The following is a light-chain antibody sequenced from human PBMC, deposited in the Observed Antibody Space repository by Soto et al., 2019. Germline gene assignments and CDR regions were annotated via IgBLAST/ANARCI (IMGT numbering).Light chain of an antibody. CDR1: QSVSSSY. Sequence: EIVLTQSPRTLSLSPGERATLSCRASQSVSSSYLAWYQQKPGQAPRLLIYGASSRATGIPDRFSGSGSGTDFTLTISRLEPEDFAVYYCQQYGSTVNTFGQGTKLEIK. CDR3: QQYGSTVNT. CDR2: GAS. V-gene: IGKV3-20*01. J-gene: IGKJ2*01.